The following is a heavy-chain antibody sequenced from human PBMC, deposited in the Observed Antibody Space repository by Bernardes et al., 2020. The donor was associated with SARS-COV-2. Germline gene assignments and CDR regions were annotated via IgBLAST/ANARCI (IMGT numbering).Heavy chain of an antibody. CDR1: GFTFSSYG. CDR2: IPYDGSNQ. D-gene: IGHD1-20*01. CDR3: AKELNWNHFDY. J-gene: IGHJ4*02. V-gene: IGHV3-30*02. Sequence: GGSLRLSCAASGFTFSSYGMTWVRQAPGKGLEWVAYIPYDGSNQYYADSVKGRFTISRDNSKNPLFLQVNSLRIEDTAVYYCAKELNWNHFDYWGQGSLVSVSS.